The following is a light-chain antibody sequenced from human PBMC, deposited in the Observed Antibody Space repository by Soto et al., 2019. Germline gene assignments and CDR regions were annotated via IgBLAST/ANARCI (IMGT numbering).Light chain of an antibody. Sequence: EIVMTQSPATLSVSAGERATLSCRASQSVNSNLAWYQQKPGQAPRLLIHGASTRATGIPARFSGSGSGTEFTLTISSRQSEDFAVYYCQQYNNWPPWTVGQGTKVEIK. V-gene: IGKV3-15*01. CDR1: QSVNSN. CDR2: GAS. J-gene: IGKJ1*01. CDR3: QQYNNWPPWT.